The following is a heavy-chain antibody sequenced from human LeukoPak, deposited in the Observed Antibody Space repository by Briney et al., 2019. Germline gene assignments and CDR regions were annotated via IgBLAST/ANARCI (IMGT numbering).Heavy chain of an antibody. V-gene: IGHV3-23*01. Sequence: PGGSLRLSRAASGFTFSSYAMSWVRQAPGKGLEWVSAISGSGGSTYYADSVKGRFTISRDNSKNTLYLQMNSLRAEDTAVYYCAKGAIVVVPAAMPGYFDYWGQGTLVTVSS. CDR3: AKGAIVVVPAAMPGYFDY. CDR2: ISGSGGST. J-gene: IGHJ4*02. CDR1: GFTFSSYA. D-gene: IGHD2-2*01.